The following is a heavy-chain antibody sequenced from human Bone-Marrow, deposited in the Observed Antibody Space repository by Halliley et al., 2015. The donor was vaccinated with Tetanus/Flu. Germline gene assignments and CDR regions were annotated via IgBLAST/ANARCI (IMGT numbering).Heavy chain of an antibody. J-gene: IGHJ4*02. CDR2: T. V-gene: IGHV4-59*09. Sequence: TNYNPPLKSRVTISGDPSKNQFSLKLSSVTAADTAVYYCARGTPQLYDYVWGSSFDYWGQGTLVTVSS. D-gene: IGHD3-16*01. CDR3: ARGTPQLYDYVWGSSFDY.